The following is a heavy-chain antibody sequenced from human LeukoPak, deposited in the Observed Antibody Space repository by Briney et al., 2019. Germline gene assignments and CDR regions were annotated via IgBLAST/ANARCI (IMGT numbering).Heavy chain of an antibody. D-gene: IGHD6-19*01. CDR3: ARGQSIAVAGTNFDY. J-gene: IGHJ4*02. CDR2: IYYSGST. V-gene: IGHV4-31*03. CDR1: GGSISSGGYY. Sequence: PSETLSLTCTVSGGSISSGGYYWSWIRQHPGKGLEWIGYIYYSGSTYYNPSLKSRVTISVDTSKNQFSLKLSSVTAADTAVYYCARGQSIAVAGTNFDYWGQGTLVTVSS.